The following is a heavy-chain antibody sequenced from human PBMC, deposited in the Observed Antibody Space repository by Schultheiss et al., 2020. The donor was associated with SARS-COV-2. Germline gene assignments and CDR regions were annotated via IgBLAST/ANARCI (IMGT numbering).Heavy chain of an antibody. J-gene: IGHJ3*02. CDR2: INHSGST. D-gene: IGHD3-22*01. Sequence: FGDYAMSWFRQAPGKGLEWIGEINHSGSTNYNASLKSRVTISVDTSENQFSLKLSSVTAADTAVYYCARGPGIVVVTTWGAFDIWGQGTMVTVSS. V-gene: IGHV4-34*01. CDR1: FGDYA. CDR3: ARGPGIVVVTTWGAFDI.